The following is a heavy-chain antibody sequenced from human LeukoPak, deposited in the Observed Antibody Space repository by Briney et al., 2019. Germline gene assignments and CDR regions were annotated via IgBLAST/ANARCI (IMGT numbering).Heavy chain of an antibody. J-gene: IGHJ4*02. V-gene: IGHV4-34*01. CDR3: ASEYSSGWYYFDY. CDR1: GGSFSGYY. CDR2: IYYSGST. D-gene: IGHD6-19*01. Sequence: SETLSLTCAVYGGSFSGYYWSWIRQPPGKGLEWIGSIYYSGSTYYNPSLKSRVTISVDTSKNQFSLKLSSVTAADTAVYYCASEYSSGWYYFDYWGQGTLVTVSS.